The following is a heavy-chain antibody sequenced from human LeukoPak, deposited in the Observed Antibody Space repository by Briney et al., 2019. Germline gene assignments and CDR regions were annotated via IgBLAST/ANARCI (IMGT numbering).Heavy chain of an antibody. CDR3: TRENYVPDS. D-gene: IGHD3-10*02. CDR2: IKQDGSAK. Sequence: PGGSLRLSCAASGFTFSRFGMNWVRQAPGKGLAWVANIKQDGSAKYYMDSVKGRFTISRDNAKNSLYLQMSSLGAEDTAVYYCTRENYVPDSWGQGTLVTVSS. CDR1: GFTFSRFG. V-gene: IGHV3-7*03. J-gene: IGHJ4*02.